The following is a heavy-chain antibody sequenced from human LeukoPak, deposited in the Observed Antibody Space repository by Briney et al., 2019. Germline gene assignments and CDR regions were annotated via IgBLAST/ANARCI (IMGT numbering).Heavy chain of an antibody. J-gene: IGHJ4*02. CDR1: GGSVSSGTYY. CDR2: IYYSGST. CDR3: ARDRVRGNSNPFFDY. Sequence: PSETLSLTCTVSGGSVSSGTYYWSWIRQPPGKGLEWIGYIYYSGSTNYNPSLKSRVTISVDTSKNQFSLKLNSVTAADTAVYYCARDRVRGNSNPFFDYWGQGTLVTVSS. D-gene: IGHD4-11*01. V-gene: IGHV4-61*01.